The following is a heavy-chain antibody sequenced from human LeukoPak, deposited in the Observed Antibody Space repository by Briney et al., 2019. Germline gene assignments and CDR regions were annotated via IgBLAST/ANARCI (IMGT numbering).Heavy chain of an antibody. J-gene: IGHJ4*02. CDR3: AKAYISRVTCCPGY. V-gene: IGHV3-23*01. Sequence: GGSLRLSCAASGFTFSSYAMSWVRQAPGKGLEWVSEISGSGGATYYADSVKGRFTISRDNSKNTLYLQMNSLRAEDTAVYYCAKAYISRVTCCPGYWGQGTLVTVSS. D-gene: IGHD3-10*01. CDR1: GFTFSSYA. CDR2: ISGSGGAT.